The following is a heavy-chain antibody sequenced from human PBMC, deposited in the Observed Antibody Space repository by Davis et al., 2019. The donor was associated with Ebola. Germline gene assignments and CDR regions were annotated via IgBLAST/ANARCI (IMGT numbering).Heavy chain of an antibody. CDR3: ARASVRDSSGWYSRVHYYYYGMDV. Sequence: GESLKISCAASGFTFSSYAMHWVRQAPGKGLEWVAVISYDGSNKYYADSVKGRFTISRDNSKNTLYLQMNSLRAEDTAVYYCARASVRDSSGWYSRVHYYYYGMDVWGQGTTVTVSS. D-gene: IGHD6-19*01. CDR2: ISYDGSNK. J-gene: IGHJ6*02. CDR1: GFTFSSYA. V-gene: IGHV3-30*04.